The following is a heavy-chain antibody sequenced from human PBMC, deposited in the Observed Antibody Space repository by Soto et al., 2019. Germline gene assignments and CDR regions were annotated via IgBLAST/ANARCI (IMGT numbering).Heavy chain of an antibody. CDR1: GYDFSKFD. J-gene: IGHJ5*02. Sequence: QIQLVQSGAELKRPGASVRVSCEASGYDFSKFDISWLRQAPGQGPEWMGRISPKSANTNYVQRFQGRVTMTADTSTSTAYMEVRRLRSDDTAVYYCATSYDSGFDPWGQGTLVTVSP. V-gene: IGHV1-18*01. CDR3: ATSYDSGFDP. D-gene: IGHD3-3*01. CDR2: ISPKSANT.